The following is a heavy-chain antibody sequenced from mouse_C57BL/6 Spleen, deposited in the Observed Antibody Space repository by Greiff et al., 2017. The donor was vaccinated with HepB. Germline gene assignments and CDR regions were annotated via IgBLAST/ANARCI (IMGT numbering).Heavy chain of an antibody. CDR1: GYTFTSYW. D-gene: IGHD1-1*01. CDR2: IHPNSGST. CDR3: ARVGSQFAY. V-gene: IGHV1-64*01. J-gene: IGHJ3*01. Sequence: QVQLQQPGAELVKPGASVKLSCKASGYTFTSYWMHWVKQRPGQGLEWIGMIHPNSGSTNYNEKFKSKATLTVDKSSSTAYMQLSSLTSEDSAVYYCARVGSQFAYWGQGTLVTVSA.